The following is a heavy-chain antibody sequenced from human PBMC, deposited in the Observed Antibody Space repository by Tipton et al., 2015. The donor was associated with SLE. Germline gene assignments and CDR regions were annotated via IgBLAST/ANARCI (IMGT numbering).Heavy chain of an antibody. J-gene: IGHJ4*02. D-gene: IGHD5/OR15-5a*01. CDR1: GGSFSGYY. CDR3: ARGSVYPFWGH. CDR2: INHSGST. V-gene: IGHV4-34*01. Sequence: TLSLTCAVYGGSFSGYYWSWIRQPPGKGLEWIGEINHSGSTNYNPSLKSRVTISVDTSKNQFSLKLTSVTAADTAVYYCARGSVYPFWGHWGQGTLVTVSS.